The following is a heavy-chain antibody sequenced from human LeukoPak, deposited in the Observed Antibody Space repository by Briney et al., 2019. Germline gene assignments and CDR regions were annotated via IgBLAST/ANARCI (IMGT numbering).Heavy chain of an antibody. CDR2: LNPNSGNR. V-gene: IGHV1-8*01. J-gene: IGHJ5*02. Sequence: ASVKVSCMASGYTFINYDINWVRQAPGQGLEWIGWLNPNSGNRGFARKFQDRVTLTRDTSISTAYMDLYSLTSEDTAVYYCARGNMIRFGGVSWGQGSLVTVSS. CDR1: GYTFINYD. D-gene: IGHD3-16*01. CDR3: ARGNMIRFGGVS.